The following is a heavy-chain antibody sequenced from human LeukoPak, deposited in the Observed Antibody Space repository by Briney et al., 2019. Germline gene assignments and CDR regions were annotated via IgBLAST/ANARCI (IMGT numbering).Heavy chain of an antibody. V-gene: IGHV3-33*01. CDR1: GFTFSSYG. D-gene: IGHD1-26*01. J-gene: IGHJ4*02. CDR3: ATQTGYSGSSFDY. CDR2: IWYDGSNK. Sequence: PGGSLRLSCAASGFTFSSYGMHWVRQAPGKGLERVAVIWYDGSNKYYADSVKGRFTISRDNSKNTLYLQMNSLRAEDTAVYYCATQTGYSGSSFDYWGQGTLVTVSS.